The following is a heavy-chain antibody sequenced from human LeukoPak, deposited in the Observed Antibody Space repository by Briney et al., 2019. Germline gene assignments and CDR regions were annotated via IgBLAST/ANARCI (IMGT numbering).Heavy chain of an antibody. Sequence: ASVKVSCKASGGTFSSYAISWVRQAPGQGLEWMGGIIPIFGTANYAQKFQGRVTITTDESTSTAYMELSSLRSEDTAVYYCAGFYGDHIDYWGQGTLVTVSS. V-gene: IGHV1-69*05. J-gene: IGHJ4*02. CDR2: IIPIFGTA. D-gene: IGHD4-17*01. CDR3: AGFYGDHIDY. CDR1: GGTFSSYA.